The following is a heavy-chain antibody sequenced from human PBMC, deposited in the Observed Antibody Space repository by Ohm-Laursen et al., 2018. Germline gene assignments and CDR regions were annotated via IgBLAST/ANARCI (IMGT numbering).Heavy chain of an antibody. V-gene: IGHV3-11*01. Sequence: SLRLSCAASGFTFSDYYMSWIRQAPGKGLEWVSYIGSSGTTIYYADSVKGRFTISRDNAKNSLYLQMNSLRAEDTAVYYCARDSSGSGGDSDYWGQGTLVTVSS. D-gene: IGHD3-10*01. CDR1: GFTFSDYY. J-gene: IGHJ4*02. CDR3: ARDSSGSGGDSDY. CDR2: IGSSGTTI.